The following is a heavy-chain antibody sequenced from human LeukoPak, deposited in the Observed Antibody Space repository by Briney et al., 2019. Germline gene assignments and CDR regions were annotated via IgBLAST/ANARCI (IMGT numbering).Heavy chain of an antibody. CDR2: IYSGGRT. CDR3: ATVNTSWLGYFQH. V-gene: IGHV3-66*01. J-gene: IGHJ1*01. CDR1: GFTVSSNY. D-gene: IGHD2-2*01. Sequence: GGSLRLSCAASGFTVSSNYMTWVRQAPGKGLEWVSVIYSGGRTFDADSVKGRFTISRDNVKNTVFLQMNSLRVEDTAVYYCATVNTSWLGYFQHWGQGTLVTVSS.